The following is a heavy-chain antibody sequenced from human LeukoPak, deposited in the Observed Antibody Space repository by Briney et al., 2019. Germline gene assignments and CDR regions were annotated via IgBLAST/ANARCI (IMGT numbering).Heavy chain of an antibody. CDR1: GYTYTSYG. J-gene: IGHJ4*02. CDR3: ARESRIHYDFWSGYSPFDY. V-gene: IGHV1-18*01. D-gene: IGHD3-3*01. Sequence: ASVKVSCKASGYTYTSYGISWVRQAPGQGLEWMGWISAYNCNTNYAQKLQGRVTMTTDTSTSTAYMELRSLRSDDTAVYYCARESRIHYDFWSGYSPFDYWGQGTLVTVSS. CDR2: ISAYNCNT.